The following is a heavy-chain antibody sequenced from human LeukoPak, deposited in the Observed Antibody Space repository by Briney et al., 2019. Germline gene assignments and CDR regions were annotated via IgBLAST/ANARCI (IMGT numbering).Heavy chain of an antibody. V-gene: IGHV1-18*01. CDR2: ISAYNGNT. CDR3: ARGIAAAGGTSSWFDP. J-gene: IGHJ5*02. CDR1: GYTFTSYG. D-gene: IGHD6-13*01. Sequence: ASVKVSCKASGYTFTSYGISWVRQAPGQGLEWMGWISAYNGNTNYAQKLQGRVTMTTDTSTSTAYMELRSLRSDDTAVYYCARGIAAAGGTSSWFDPWGQGTLVTVSS.